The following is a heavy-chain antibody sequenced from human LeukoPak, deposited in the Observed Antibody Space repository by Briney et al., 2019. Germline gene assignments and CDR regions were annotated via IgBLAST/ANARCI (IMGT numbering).Heavy chain of an antibody. CDR3: ARGAVLWFRPKLYYYYMDV. CDR2: IKHSGST. Sequence: SETLSLTCAVYGGSFSGYYWSWIRQPPGKGLEWIGEIKHSGSTNYNPSLKSRVTISVDTSKNQFSLKLSSVTAADTAVYYCARGAVLWFRPKLYYYYMDVWGKGATATVSS. J-gene: IGHJ6*03. V-gene: IGHV4-34*01. D-gene: IGHD3-10*01. CDR1: GGSFSGYY.